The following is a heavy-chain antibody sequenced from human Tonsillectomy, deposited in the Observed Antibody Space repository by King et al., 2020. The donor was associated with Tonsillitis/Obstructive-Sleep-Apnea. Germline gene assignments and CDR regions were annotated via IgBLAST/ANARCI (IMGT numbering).Heavy chain of an antibody. Sequence: QLQESGPGLVKPSETLSLTCTVSGGSISSYYWSWIRQPPGKGLDWIGYIYYSGIANYNPSLNSRVTISLDTSKNQCSLKLSSVTAADTAVYYCASSEGYCSSTSCPFDYWGQGTLVTVSS. J-gene: IGHJ4*02. CDR3: ASSEGYCSSTSCPFDY. CDR1: GGSISSYY. D-gene: IGHD2-2*01. V-gene: IGHV4-59*01. CDR2: IYYSGIA.